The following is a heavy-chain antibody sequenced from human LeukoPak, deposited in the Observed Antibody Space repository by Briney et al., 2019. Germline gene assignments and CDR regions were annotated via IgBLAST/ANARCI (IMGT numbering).Heavy chain of an antibody. V-gene: IGHV3-23*01. D-gene: IGHD2/OR15-2a*01. Sequence: GGSLRLSCAASEFTFSSFAMSWVRQAPGKGLEWVSYIRGGGAGTLYADSVKGRFTVSRDNAKNTLYLQMNSLRAEDTAVYYCARGNYYGMDVWGQGTTVTVSS. CDR3: ARGNYYGMDV. J-gene: IGHJ6*02. CDR1: EFTFSSFA. CDR2: IRGGGAGT.